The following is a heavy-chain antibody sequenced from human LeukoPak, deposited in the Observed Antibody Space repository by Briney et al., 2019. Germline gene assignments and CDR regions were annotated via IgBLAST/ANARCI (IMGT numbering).Heavy chain of an antibody. CDR2: ISYDGSNK. D-gene: IGHD3-10*01. CDR3: AKDLTMVRGVPNYYYYGMDV. Sequence: GRSLRLSCAASGFTFSSYGMHWVRQAPGKGLEWVAVISYDGSNKYYADSVKGRFTISRDNSKNTLYLQMNSLRAEDTAVYYCAKDLTMVRGVPNYYYYGMDVWGQGTTVTVSS. J-gene: IGHJ6*02. CDR1: GFTFSSYG. V-gene: IGHV3-30*18.